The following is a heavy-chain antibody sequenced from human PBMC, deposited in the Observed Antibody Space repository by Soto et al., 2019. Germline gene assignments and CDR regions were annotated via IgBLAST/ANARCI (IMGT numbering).Heavy chain of an antibody. Sequence: QVQLQQSGPGLVKPSGTLSLTCGVSGVSISSTNWWNWVRQSPGKGLEWIGEIYHIGGTNYNPSLKSRLTISVDNSKNEFSLRLTSVTAADTAVYYCARSTLTVARTTSSAFHLWGPGTMVIVSS. CDR3: ARSTLTVARTTSSAFHL. D-gene: IGHD1-7*01. CDR1: GVSISSTNW. CDR2: IYHIGGT. J-gene: IGHJ3*01. V-gene: IGHV4-4*02.